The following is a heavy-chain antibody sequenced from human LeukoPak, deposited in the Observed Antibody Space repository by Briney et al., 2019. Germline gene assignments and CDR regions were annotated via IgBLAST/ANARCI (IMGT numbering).Heavy chain of an antibody. D-gene: IGHD3-9*01. CDR1: GYTFTTHS. Sequence: ASVKVSCKASGYTFTTHSMNWVRQAPGQGLEWMGWINTNTGSPTYVQGFTGRFVFSLDTSVSTAYLQISSLKTEDTAVYFCARGDILTGPGDAFDLWGQGTMVTVSS. J-gene: IGHJ3*01. CDR3: ARGDILTGPGDAFDL. V-gene: IGHV7-4-1*02. CDR2: INTNTGSP.